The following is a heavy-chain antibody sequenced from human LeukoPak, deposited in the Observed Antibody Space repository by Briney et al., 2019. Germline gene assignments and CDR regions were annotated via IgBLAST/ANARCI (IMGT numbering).Heavy chain of an antibody. CDR2: IYYSGST. CDR3: ARVDDLLTGYDNWFDP. Sequence: SETLSLTCTVSGGSISSHYWSWIRQPPGKGLEWIGYIYYSGSTNYNPSLKSRVTISVDTSKNQFSLKLSSVTAADTAVYYCARVDDLLTGYDNWFDPWGQGTLVTVSS. D-gene: IGHD3-9*01. CDR1: GGSISSHY. J-gene: IGHJ5*02. V-gene: IGHV4-59*11.